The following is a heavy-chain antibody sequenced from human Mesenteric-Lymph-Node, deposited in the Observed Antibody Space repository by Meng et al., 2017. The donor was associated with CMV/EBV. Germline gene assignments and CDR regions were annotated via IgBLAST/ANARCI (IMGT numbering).Heavy chain of an antibody. V-gene: IGHV3-21*01. D-gene: IGHD2-15*01. CDR1: GFTFSSYS. CDR2: ISSSSSYI. CDR3: ARDLGVVVVVAADY. Sequence: GESLKISCAASGFTFSSYSMNWVRQAPGKGLEWVSSISSSSSYIYYADSVKGRFTISRDNSKNTLYLQMNSLRAEDTAVYYCARDLGVVVVVAADYWGQGTLVTVSS. J-gene: IGHJ4*02.